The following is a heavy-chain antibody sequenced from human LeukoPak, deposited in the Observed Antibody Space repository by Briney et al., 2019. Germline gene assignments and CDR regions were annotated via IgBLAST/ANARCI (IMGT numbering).Heavy chain of an antibody. CDR3: AKDKSPGIFDY. Sequence: GGSLRLSCVASGFSFSNYAMHWVRQAPGKGLEWGAVISYDGSDKYHADSVKGRFTISRDNSRNTLYLQMNSLRPEDTASYYCAKDKSPGIFDYWGQGTLVFVSS. J-gene: IGHJ4*02. CDR1: GFSFSNYA. CDR2: ISYDGSDK. V-gene: IGHV3-30-3*01.